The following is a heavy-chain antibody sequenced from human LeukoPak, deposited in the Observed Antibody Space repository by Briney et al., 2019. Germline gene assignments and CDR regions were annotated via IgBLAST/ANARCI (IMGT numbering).Heavy chain of an antibody. D-gene: IGHD5-12*01. V-gene: IGHV3-23*01. CDR3: AKGGPAPH. CDR2: ISDSGGST. J-gene: IGHJ4*02. CDR1: GFTFSSYA. Sequence: GGSLRLSCAASGFTFSSYAMNWVRQAPGKGLEWVSGISDSGGSTYYADSVKGRFTISRDNAKNTLYLQMNSLRVDDTAVYYCAKGGPAPHGGQGTLVTVSS.